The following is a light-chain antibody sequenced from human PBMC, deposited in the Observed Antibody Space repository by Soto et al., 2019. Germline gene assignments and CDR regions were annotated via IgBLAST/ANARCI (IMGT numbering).Light chain of an antibody. CDR1: QSVSSSY. CDR3: QQYGSSPHT. CDR2: GAS. Sequence: EIVLTQSPGTLSLSQGERATLSCRANQSVSSSYLAWYQQKPGQAPRLLIYGASSRATGIPDRFSGSGSGTDFTLTISRLEPEDFAVYYCQQYGSSPHTFGQGTKLEIK. V-gene: IGKV3-20*01. J-gene: IGKJ2*01.